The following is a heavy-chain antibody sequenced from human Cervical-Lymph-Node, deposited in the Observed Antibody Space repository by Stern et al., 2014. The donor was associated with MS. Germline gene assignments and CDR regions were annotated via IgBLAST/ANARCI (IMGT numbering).Heavy chain of an antibody. CDR1: GDSISSGGHY. V-gene: IGHV4-31*03. CDR2: VYYSGSA. D-gene: IGHD5-12*01. J-gene: IGHJ3*02. CDR3: VRGGYEDAFDI. Sequence: VQLVESGPGLVKPSQTLSLTCTVSGDSISSGGHYWTWIRQHPGKGLEWIGYVYYSGSAYYNPSLKSRVTISVNTSTNQFSVRLISLTAADTAVYYCVRGGYEDAFDIWGRGTMVTVSS.